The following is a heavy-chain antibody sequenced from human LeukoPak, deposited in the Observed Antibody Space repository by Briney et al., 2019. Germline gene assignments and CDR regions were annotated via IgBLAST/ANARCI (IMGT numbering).Heavy chain of an antibody. J-gene: IGHJ6*02. CDR1: GGSISSDVHY. Sequence: SETLSLTCSVSGGSISSDVHYWDWIRQAPGKGLEWIGSLLYNGNTWYNPSLESRVTISVDTSENQFSLRLTSVNAADTALYFCTRRGSGNGGTYAGMDVWGPGTSVTVSS. V-gene: IGHV4-39*01. CDR2: LLYNGNT. D-gene: IGHD1-26*01. CDR3: TRRGSGNGGTYAGMDV.